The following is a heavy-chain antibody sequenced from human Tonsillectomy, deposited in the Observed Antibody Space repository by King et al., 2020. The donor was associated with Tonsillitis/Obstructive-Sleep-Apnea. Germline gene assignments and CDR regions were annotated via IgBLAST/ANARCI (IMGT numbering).Heavy chain of an antibody. V-gene: IGHV2-5*02. D-gene: IGHD2-8*01. CDR3: AHRLGCSSDICYSGFDY. CDR1: GFSLSTSGVG. CDR2: IYWDDDK. J-gene: IGHJ4*02. Sequence: TLKESAPTLVKPTQTLTLTCTFSGFSLSTSGVGVGWIRQPPGKALEWLAIIYWDDDKRYSPSLKSRLTITKDTSKNQVVLTMTNMDPVDTATYYCAHRLGCSSDICYSGFDYWGQGTLVTVSS.